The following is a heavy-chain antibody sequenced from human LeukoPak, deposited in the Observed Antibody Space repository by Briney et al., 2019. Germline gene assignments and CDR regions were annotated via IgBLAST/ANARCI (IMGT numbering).Heavy chain of an antibody. Sequence: ASVKVSCKASGDTFTSYDINWVRQATGQGLEWRGWMNPNSGITGYAQKFQGRVTMTRKTSISTGYMEMSRLRSEDTALYYSARGGPHSSGWYSYYYYGMDVWGQGTTVTVPS. CDR3: ARGGPHSSGWYSYYYYGMDV. J-gene: IGHJ6*02. D-gene: IGHD6-19*01. CDR1: GDTFTSYD. CDR2: MNPNSGIT. V-gene: IGHV1-8*01.